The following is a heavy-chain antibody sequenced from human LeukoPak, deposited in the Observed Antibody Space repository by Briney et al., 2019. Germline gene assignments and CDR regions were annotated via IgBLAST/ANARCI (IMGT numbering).Heavy chain of an antibody. J-gene: IGHJ4*02. D-gene: IGHD6-19*01. CDR3: AKEGPRAVAYNPDD. V-gene: IGHV3-23*01. CDR2: ISASGYST. Sequence: PGGSLTLSCAASGFTFRSYAMNWVRQAPGKGLEWVSGISASGYSTYNADSVGRFTISRDNSKNTLYLQVNSLRAEDTAVYYCAKEGPRAVAYNPDDWGQGTLVTVSS. CDR1: GFTFRSYA.